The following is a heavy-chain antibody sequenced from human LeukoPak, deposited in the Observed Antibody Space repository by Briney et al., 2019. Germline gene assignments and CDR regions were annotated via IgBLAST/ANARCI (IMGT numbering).Heavy chain of an antibody. J-gene: IGHJ4*02. V-gene: IGHV1-18*01. Sequence: ASVKVSCKASGYTFTSYGISWVRQAPGQGLEWMGWISAYNGNTNYAQKLQGRVTMTTDTSTSTAYMELRSLRSGDTAVYYCARGPPFVDTAMLDYWGQGTLVTVSS. CDR3: ARGPPFVDTAMLDY. D-gene: IGHD5-18*01. CDR1: GYTFTSYG. CDR2: ISAYNGNT.